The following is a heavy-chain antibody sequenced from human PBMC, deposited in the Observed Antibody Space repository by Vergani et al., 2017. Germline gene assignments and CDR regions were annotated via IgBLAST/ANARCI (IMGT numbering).Heavy chain of an antibody. Sequence: QVQLVQSGAEVKKPGASVKVSCKASGYTFTSYGISWVRQAPGQGLEWMGWISAYNGNTNYAQKLQGRVTMTTDTSTSTAYMELRSLRSDDTAVYYCTREPDIVVVAAAPYYYYYYGMAVWDEGTTVTVSS. CDR2: ISAYNGNT. CDR3: TREPDIVVVAAAPYYYYYYGMAV. D-gene: IGHD2-2*01. CDR1: GYTFTSYG. V-gene: IGHV1-18*04. J-gene: IGHJ6*04.